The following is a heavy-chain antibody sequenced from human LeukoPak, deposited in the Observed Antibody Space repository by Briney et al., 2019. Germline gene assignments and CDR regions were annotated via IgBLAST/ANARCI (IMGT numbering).Heavy chain of an antibody. CDR1: GYSISSGYY. J-gene: IGHJ4*02. Sequence: ETLSLTCTVSGYSISSGYYWGWIRQPPGKGLEWVSRINTDGTNTTYADSVKGRFTISRDNAKNTLYLQMNSLRAEDTAVYYCARDLSRTVVPAAIPYYWGQGTLVTVSS. D-gene: IGHD2-2*01. CDR3: ARDLSRTVVPAAIPYY. CDR2: INTDGTNT. V-gene: IGHV3-74*01.